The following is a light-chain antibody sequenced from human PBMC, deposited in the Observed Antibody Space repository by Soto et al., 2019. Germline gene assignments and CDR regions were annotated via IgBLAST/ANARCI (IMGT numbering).Light chain of an antibody. V-gene: IGKV3-20*01. CDR3: QHHGFSPAFS. CDR2: GAS. CDR1: QSVDDRY. Sequence: EIVLTQSPGTLSLSTGERATLSCRASQSVDDRYLAWYQQKRGQAPRLLIYGASSRSTGIPDRFSGSGSGNDFTLNIRRLEPEDLAPYYCQHHGFSPAFSFAQGTKGDI. J-gene: IGKJ2*03.